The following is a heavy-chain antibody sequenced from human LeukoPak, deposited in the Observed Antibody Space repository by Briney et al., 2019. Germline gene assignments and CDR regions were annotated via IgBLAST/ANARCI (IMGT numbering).Heavy chain of an antibody. CDR1: GGSISSYY. D-gene: IGHD3-22*01. V-gene: IGHV4-59*01. Sequence: SETLSLTCTVSGGSISSYYWSWIRQPPGKGLEWIGYIYYSGSTNYNPSLKSRVTISVDTSKNQFSLKLSSVTAADTAVYYCAXXXXXXXSSGYLYYYYYMDVWGKGTTVTVSS. CDR2: IYYSGST. CDR3: AXXXXXXXSSGYLYYYYYMDV. J-gene: IGHJ6*03.